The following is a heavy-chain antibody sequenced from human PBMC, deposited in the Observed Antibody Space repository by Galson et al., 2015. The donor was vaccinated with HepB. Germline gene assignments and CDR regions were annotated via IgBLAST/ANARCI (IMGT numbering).Heavy chain of an antibody. Sequence: SETLSLTCAVSGGSFSGYYWGWIRQPPGKGLEWIGEIDHDGRTKYNPSLKSRITMSLDTSKNQFSLKLSSVTAADTAVYYCSTEGQSRLMWGQGTLVTVSS. D-gene: IGHD3-16*01. V-gene: IGHV4-34*01. CDR2: IDHDGRT. CDR3: STEGQSRLM. J-gene: IGHJ4*02. CDR1: GGSFSGYY.